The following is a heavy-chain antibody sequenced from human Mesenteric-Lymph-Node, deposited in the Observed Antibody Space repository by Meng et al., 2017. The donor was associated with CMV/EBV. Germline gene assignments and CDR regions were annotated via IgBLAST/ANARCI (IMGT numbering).Heavy chain of an antibody. V-gene: IGHV3-30-3*01. Sequence: GGSLRLSCAASGFTFSSYAMHWVRQAPGKGLEWVAVISYDGNNKYYADSVKGRFTISRDNSKNTLYLQMNSLRAEDTAVYYCARDGKRQQLMTDFDYWGQGTLVTVSS. CDR1: GFTFSSYA. D-gene: IGHD6-13*01. J-gene: IGHJ4*02. CDR2: ISYDGNNK. CDR3: ARDGKRQQLMTDFDY.